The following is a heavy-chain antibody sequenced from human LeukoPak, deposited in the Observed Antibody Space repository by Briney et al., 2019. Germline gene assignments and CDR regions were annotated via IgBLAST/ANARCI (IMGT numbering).Heavy chain of an antibody. Sequence: SETLSLTCTVSGGSTSSYYWSWIRQPPGKGLEWIGYIYYSGSTNYNPSLKSRVTISVDTSKNQFSLKLSSVTAADTAVYYCARDSYGGNSVGAFDIWGQGTMVTVSS. D-gene: IGHD4-23*01. V-gene: IGHV4-59*01. CDR3: ARDSYGGNSVGAFDI. CDR1: GGSTSSYY. CDR2: IYYSGST. J-gene: IGHJ3*02.